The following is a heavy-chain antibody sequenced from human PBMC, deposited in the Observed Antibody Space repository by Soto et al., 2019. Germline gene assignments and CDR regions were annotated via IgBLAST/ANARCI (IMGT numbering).Heavy chain of an antibody. J-gene: IGHJ4*02. CDR1: GFTFSSYA. V-gene: IGHV3-23*01. D-gene: IGHD3-22*01. CDR3: AKDLGSSGYYGLFDY. Sequence: GGSLRLSCAASGFTFSSYAMSWVRQAPGKGLEWVSAISGSGGSTYYADSVKGRFTISRDNSKNTLYLQMNSLRAEDTAVYYCAKDLGSSGYYGLFDYWGQGTLVTVSS. CDR2: ISGSGGST.